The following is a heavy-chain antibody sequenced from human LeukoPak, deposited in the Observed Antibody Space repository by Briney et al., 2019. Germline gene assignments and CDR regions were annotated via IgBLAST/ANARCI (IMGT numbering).Heavy chain of an antibody. CDR1: GFTVSSNY. V-gene: IGHV3-66*01. D-gene: IGHD3-22*01. CDR3: AREGPMIVVVTPHPFDY. CDR2: IYSGGST. Sequence: PGGSLRLSCAASGFTVSSNYMSWVRQAPGRGLEWVSVIYSGGSTYYADSVKGRFTISRDNSKNTLYLQMNSLRAEDTAVYYCAREGPMIVVVTPHPFDYWGQGTLVTVSS. J-gene: IGHJ4*02.